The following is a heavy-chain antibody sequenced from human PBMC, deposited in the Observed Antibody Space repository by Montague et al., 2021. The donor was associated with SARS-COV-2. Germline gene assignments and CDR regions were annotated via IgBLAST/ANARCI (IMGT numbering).Heavy chain of an antibody. CDR3: AFTYYYGSGSYYWYFGL. J-gene: IGHJ2*01. V-gene: IGHV4-39*01. CDR2: IYYSGST. CDR1: GGSISSSSYY. Sequence: SETLSLTCTVSGGSISSSSYYWGWIRQPPGKGLEWIGSIYYSGSTYYNPSLKSRVTISVDTSKNQFSLKLSSVTAADTAVYYCAFTYYYGSGSYYWYFGLWGRGTLVTVSS. D-gene: IGHD3-10*01.